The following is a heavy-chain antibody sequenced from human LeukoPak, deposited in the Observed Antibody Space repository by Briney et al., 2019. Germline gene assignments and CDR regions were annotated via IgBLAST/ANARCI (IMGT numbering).Heavy chain of an antibody. CDR3: ARGTSGSYLDY. CDR1: GFTFTSYE. V-gene: IGHV3-48*03. CDR2: ISSSGSSI. Sequence: GGSLRLSCAASGFTFTSYEMNWVRQAPGKGLEWVSYISSSGSSIYQADSVKGRFTISRDKAKNSPYLQMNSLRAEDTAVYYCARGTSGSYLDYWGQGTLVTVSS. J-gene: IGHJ4*02. D-gene: IGHD1-26*01.